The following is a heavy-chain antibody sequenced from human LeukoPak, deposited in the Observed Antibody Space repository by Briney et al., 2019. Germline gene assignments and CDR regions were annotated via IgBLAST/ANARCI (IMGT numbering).Heavy chain of an antibody. CDR1: GFTVNSNY. D-gene: IGHD6-13*01. CDR3: ARYRNGYRPTLHYYYYYMDV. Sequence: GGSLRLSCAASGFTVNSNYLSWVRQAPGKGLEWVSNIYSGGSTYYADSVKGRFTISRDNSKNTLYLQMNSLRAEDTAVYYCARYRNGYRPTLHYYYYYMDVWGKGTTATVSS. CDR2: IYSGGST. V-gene: IGHV3-53*01. J-gene: IGHJ6*03.